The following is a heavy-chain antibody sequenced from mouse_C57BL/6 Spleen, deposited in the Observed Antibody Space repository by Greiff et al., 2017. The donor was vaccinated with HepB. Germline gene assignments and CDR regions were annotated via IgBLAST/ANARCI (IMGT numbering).Heavy chain of an antibody. V-gene: IGHV5-17*01. Sequence: EVHLVESGGGLVKPGGSLKLSCAASGFTFSDYGMHWVRQAPEKGLEWVAYISSGSSTIYYADTVKGRFTISRDNAKNTLFLQMTSLRSEDTAMYYCARPHYYGSSCMDYWGQGTSVTVSS. CDR2: ISSGSSTI. D-gene: IGHD1-1*01. CDR3: ARPHYYGSSCMDY. J-gene: IGHJ4*01. CDR1: GFTFSDYG.